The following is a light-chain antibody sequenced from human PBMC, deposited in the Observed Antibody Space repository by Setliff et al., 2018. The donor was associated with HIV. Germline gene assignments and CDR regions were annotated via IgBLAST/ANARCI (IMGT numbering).Light chain of an antibody. Sequence: QSALTQPPSASGSPGQSVTISCTGTGSDIGYYTYVSWYQQHLGKAPRLVIYDVSRRPSGVPNRFSGSRSGNTASLTVSGLQAEGEADYYCSSYAGNNKYVFGSGTKVTVL. CDR3: SSYAGNNKYV. CDR2: DVS. J-gene: IGLJ1*01. V-gene: IGLV2-8*01. CDR1: GSDIGYYTY.